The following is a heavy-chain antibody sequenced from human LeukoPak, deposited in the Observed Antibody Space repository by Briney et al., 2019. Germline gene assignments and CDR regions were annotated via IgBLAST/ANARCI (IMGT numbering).Heavy chain of an antibody. J-gene: IGHJ4*02. Sequence: GGSLRLSCAASGFTFGSYGMHWVRQAPGKGLEWVAVIWYDGSNKYYADSVKGRFTISRDNSKNTLYLQMNSLRAEDTAVYYCARGGCSGGSCYFTTRYFDYWGQGTLVTVSS. CDR1: GFTFGSYG. V-gene: IGHV3-33*01. D-gene: IGHD2-15*01. CDR3: ARGGCSGGSCYFTTRYFDY. CDR2: IWYDGSNK.